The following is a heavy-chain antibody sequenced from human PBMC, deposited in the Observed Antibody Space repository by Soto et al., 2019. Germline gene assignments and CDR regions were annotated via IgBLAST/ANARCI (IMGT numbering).Heavy chain of an antibody. CDR2: IISSSDYI. D-gene: IGHD1-26*01. CDR1: GFTFSTYS. Sequence: EVQLVESGGGLVKPGGSLRLSCAASGFTFSTYSMNWVRQAPGKGLEWVSSIISSSDYIYYSDSVKGRSTISRDNAQNSLYLQMNSLRAEDTALYACARDRYSGGYPNGFDIWGQGTMVTVSS. V-gene: IGHV3-21*01. J-gene: IGHJ3*02. CDR3: ARDRYSGGYPNGFDI.